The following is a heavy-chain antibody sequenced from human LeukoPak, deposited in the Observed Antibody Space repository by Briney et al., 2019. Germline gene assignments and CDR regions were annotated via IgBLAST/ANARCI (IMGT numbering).Heavy chain of an antibody. D-gene: IGHD2-15*01. J-gene: IGHJ4*02. Sequence: GGSLRLSCAASGFTFSSYSMNWVRQAPGKGPEWIAYVTSSSRTIYYADSVKGRFTISRDNAKSSLYLQLDSLRAEDTAVYYCARDLIGGNAYDYWGQGALVTVSS. CDR2: VTSSSRTI. V-gene: IGHV3-48*01. CDR3: ARDLIGGNAYDY. CDR1: GFTFSSYS.